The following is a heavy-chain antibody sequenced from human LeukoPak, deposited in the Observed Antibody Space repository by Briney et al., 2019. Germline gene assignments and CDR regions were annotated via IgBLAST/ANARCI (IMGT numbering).Heavy chain of an antibody. D-gene: IGHD4-17*01. J-gene: IGHJ4*02. CDR2: IFPGDSDT. V-gene: IGHV5-51*01. Sequence: GEFLRISGKGSEYSFTSYWIGGGRRRPGKGLEWMGIIFPGDSDTRYSPSFQGQVTISADKSISTAYLQWSSLKASDTAVYYCARTPTEEEWYGDCETAAFDYWGQGTLVTVSS. CDR3: ARTPTEEEWYGDCETAAFDY. CDR1: EYSFTSYW.